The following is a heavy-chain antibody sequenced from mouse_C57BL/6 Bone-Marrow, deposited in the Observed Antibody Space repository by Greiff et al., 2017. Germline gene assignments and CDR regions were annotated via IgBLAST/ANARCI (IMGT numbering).Heavy chain of an antibody. V-gene: IGHV5-6*01. J-gene: IGHJ2*01. Sequence: EVQRVESGGDLVKPGGSLKLSCAASGFTFSSYGMSWVRQTPDKRLEWVATISSGGSYTYYPDSVKGRFTISRDNAKNTLYLQMSSLKSEDTAMYYCARQPLYYYGSSFDDWGQGTTLTVSS. D-gene: IGHD1-1*01. CDR3: ARQPLYYYGSSFDD. CDR2: ISSGGSYT. CDR1: GFTFSSYG.